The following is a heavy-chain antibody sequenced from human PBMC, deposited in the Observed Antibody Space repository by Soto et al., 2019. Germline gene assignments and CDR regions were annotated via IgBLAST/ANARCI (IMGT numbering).Heavy chain of an antibody. CDR2: TNVNLATG. CDR3: ARIDSHGFFRSFDH. D-gene: IGHD3-22*01. Sequence: VHLEQSGAEVTRPGPSVKVSCKASGGTFSSHPISAVGQAPVQGLGWMGGTNVNLATGISAQKFRGKLTITTDKFTTTPYMETSSVTAADAAVYYCARIDSHGFFRSFDHWGQGTLVTVSS. J-gene: IGHJ5*02. V-gene: IGHV1-69*06. CDR1: GGTFSSHP.